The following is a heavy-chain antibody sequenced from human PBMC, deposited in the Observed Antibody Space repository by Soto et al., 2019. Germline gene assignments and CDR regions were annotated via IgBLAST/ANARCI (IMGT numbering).Heavy chain of an antibody. CDR2: IKQDGNEK. D-gene: IGHD6-19*01. CDR3: AIGHWLGK. CDR1: GFTFSSYG. V-gene: IGHV3-7*01. Sequence: PGGSLRLSCAASGFTFSSYGMHWVRQAPGKGLEWVATIKQDGNEKYYVDSVKGRFTISRDNAKNSLYLQLNALRAEDTAVYYCAIGHWLGKWGQGTLVTVSS. J-gene: IGHJ4*02.